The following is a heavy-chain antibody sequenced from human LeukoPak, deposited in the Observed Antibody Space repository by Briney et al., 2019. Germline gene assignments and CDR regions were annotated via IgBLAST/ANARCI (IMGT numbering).Heavy chain of an antibody. CDR3: ARDRAGARSWVALDP. J-gene: IGHJ5*02. D-gene: IGHD3-10*01. V-gene: IGHV3-66*02. CDR2: IYGDGTT. Sequence: PGGSLRLSCAASGFTVSNDYMAWVRQAPGRGLEWVSLIYGDGTTFYTDSVKGRFTISRDNFKNTLYLQMSSLRPEDTALYYCARDRAGARSWVALDPWGQGTLVTVSS. CDR1: GFTVSNDY.